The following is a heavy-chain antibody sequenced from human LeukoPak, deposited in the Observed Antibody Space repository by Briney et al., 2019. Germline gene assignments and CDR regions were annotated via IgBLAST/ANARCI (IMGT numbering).Heavy chain of an antibody. V-gene: IGHV4-39*01. Sequence: SETLSLTCTVSGGSISSSSYYWGWIRQPPGKGLEWIGGIYYSGSTYYNPSLKSRVTISVDTSKNQFSLKLSSVTAADTAVYYCARSAHSSGWYSVFDYWGQGTLVTVSS. J-gene: IGHJ4*02. D-gene: IGHD6-19*01. CDR1: GGSISSSSYY. CDR3: ARSAHSSGWYSVFDY. CDR2: IYYSGST.